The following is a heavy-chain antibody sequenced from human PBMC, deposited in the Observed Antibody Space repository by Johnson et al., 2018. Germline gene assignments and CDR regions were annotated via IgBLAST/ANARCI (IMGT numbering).Heavy chain of an antibody. V-gene: IGHV3-7*03. D-gene: IGHD6-13*01. Sequence: VQLVESGGGLVQPGGSLRLSCAASGFTFSRYWMSWVRQAPGKGLEWVANLKQDGSEKYNVDPVKGRFTIPADTSISTAYLEWTSRKASDPAIYYCARLIGGSRWPFDYFRNWGQGTLVTVSS. CDR3: ARLIGGSRWPFDYFRN. CDR2: LKQDGSEK. CDR1: GFTFSRYW. J-gene: IGHJ1*01.